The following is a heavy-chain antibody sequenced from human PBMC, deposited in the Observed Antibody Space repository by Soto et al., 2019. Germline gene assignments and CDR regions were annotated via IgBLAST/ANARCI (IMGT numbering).Heavy chain of an antibody. V-gene: IGHV3-64D*06. J-gene: IGHJ4*02. Sequence: GGSLRLSCSVSGFTFSAYAMHWVRQAPGKGLEYVSSISSDGRPTYYADSVKGRFTISRDNSKSTLYLQMSSLKAEDTAVYYCVKDRYVDYWGQGTPVTVSS. CDR2: ISSDGRPT. CDR3: VKDRYVDY. CDR1: GFTFSAYA.